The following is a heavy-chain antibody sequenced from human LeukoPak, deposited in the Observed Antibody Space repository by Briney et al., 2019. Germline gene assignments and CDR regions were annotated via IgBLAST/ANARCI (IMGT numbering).Heavy chain of an antibody. Sequence: SGGSLRLSCAASGFTFSDHYMAWVRQAPGKGLEWVGRVRIKANGYTTEYAASVKGRFTISRDDSKNSLYLQMNSLETEDTAVYYCARGGPNGDPDYWGQGTLVTVSS. V-gene: IGHV3-72*01. J-gene: IGHJ4*02. CDR1: GFTFSDHY. CDR3: ARGGPNGDPDY. CDR2: VRIKANGYTT. D-gene: IGHD4-17*01.